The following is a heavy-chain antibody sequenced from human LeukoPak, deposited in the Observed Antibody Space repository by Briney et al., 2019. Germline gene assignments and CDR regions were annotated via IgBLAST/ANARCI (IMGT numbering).Heavy chain of an antibody. CDR2: IFYSGST. CDR3: ARGVVVVVAATRRWWFDP. V-gene: IGHV4-30-4*01. J-gene: IGHJ5*02. D-gene: IGHD2-15*01. CDR1: GGSISSGDYY. Sequence: SQTLSLTCTVSGGSISSGDYYWRWISQPPGKGLEWIGYIFYSGSTYYNQSLKSRVTISVDTSKNQFSLMLSSVTAADTAVYYCARGVVVVVAATRRWWFDPWGQGTLVTVSS.